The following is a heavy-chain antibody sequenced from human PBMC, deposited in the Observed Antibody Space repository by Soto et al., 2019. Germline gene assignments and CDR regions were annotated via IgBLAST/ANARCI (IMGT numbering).Heavy chain of an antibody. CDR2: IWYDGSQT. Sequence: GGSLRLSCEASGFTFSSYGMHWVRQAPGKGLEWVGLIWYDGSQTHYADSVKGRFSISRDNSKNIVYLQMNSLRAEDTAVYYCARNDVAKFDYWGQGAQVTVS. CDR3: ARNDVAKFDY. D-gene: IGHD2-21*01. V-gene: IGHV3-33*01. J-gene: IGHJ4*02. CDR1: GFTFSSYG.